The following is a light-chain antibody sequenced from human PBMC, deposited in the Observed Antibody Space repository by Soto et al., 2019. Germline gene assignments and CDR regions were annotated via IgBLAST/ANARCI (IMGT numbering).Light chain of an antibody. Sequence: QSALTQPPSVSGSPGQSVTISGTGPSSDVGSYNRVSWYQQPPGTAPKLMIYEVSNRPSGVPDRFSGSKSGNTASLTISGLQAEDEADYYCSSYTSSSTLVFGGGTKVTVL. CDR2: EVS. J-gene: IGLJ2*01. CDR3: SSYTSSSTLV. V-gene: IGLV2-18*02. CDR1: SSDVGSYNR.